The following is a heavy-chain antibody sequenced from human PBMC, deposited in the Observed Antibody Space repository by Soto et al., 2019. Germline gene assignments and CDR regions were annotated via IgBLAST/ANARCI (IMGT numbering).Heavy chain of an antibody. CDR2: MNPNSGNT. CDR3: ATGRSQRLRGNWFAP. CDR1: GYTFTSYD. J-gene: IGHJ5*02. Sequence: ASVKVSCKASGYTFTSYDINWVRQATGQGLEWMGWMNPNSGNTGYAQKFQGRVTMTRNTSISTAYMELSSLRSEDTAVYYCATGRSQRLRGNWFAPWGQGTLVTVSS. D-gene: IGHD1-1*01. V-gene: IGHV1-8*01.